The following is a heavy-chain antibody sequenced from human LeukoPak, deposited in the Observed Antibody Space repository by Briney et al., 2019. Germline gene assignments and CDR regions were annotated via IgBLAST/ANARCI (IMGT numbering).Heavy chain of an antibody. D-gene: IGHD6-6*01. V-gene: IGHV3-48*01. CDR2: ISSSSSTI. J-gene: IGHJ4*02. CDR1: GFTFSSYS. CDR3: ARVRYSSSLDY. Sequence: PGGSLRLSCAASGFTFSSYSMNWVRQAPGKGLEWVSYISSSSSTIYYADSVKGRFTISRHNSKNTLYLQMNSLRAEDTAVYYCARVRYSSSLDYWGQGTLVTVSS.